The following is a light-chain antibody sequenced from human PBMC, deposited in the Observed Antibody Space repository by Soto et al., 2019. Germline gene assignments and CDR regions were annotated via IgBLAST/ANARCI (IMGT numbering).Light chain of an antibody. CDR1: RAIRND. V-gene: IGKV1-39*01. CDR3: QQSYKTPSIT. J-gene: IGKJ5*01. Sequence: DIQMTQSPSSLSASVGDRVTITCRASRAIRNDLAWYQQQPGKAPKLXXYTASTIQSGVPSSFSGSGSWTDLTLTITSLQPEDFAVYDYQQSYKTPSITFGQGTRLEIK. CDR2: TAS.